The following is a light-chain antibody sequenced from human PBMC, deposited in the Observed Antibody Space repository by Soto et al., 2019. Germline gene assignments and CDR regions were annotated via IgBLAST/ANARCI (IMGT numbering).Light chain of an antibody. CDR2: DTS. J-gene: IGKJ3*01. Sequence: EIVVTQSPATLSGSPGERVTLSCRASQFVSSRLAWYQQRPGQVPRLLIYDTSSRAAGIPDRFRGSGSGTDFSLTIAGLEPEDFAVYYCQQYGTSPFTFGPGTKVEI. CDR1: QFVSSR. CDR3: QQYGTSPFT. V-gene: IGKV3-20*01.